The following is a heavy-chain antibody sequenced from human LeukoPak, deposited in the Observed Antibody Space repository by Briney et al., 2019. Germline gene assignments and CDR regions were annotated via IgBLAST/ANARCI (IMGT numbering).Heavy chain of an antibody. CDR1: GFTFSSYG. V-gene: IGHV3-30*18. Sequence: PGRSLRLSCAASGFTFSSYGMHWVRQAPAQGLERVAVISYDGSNKYYADSVKGRFTISRDNSKNTLYLQMNSLRAEDTAVYYCAKEGVSGYYYEYYFDYWGQGTLVTVSS. D-gene: IGHD3-22*01. J-gene: IGHJ4*02. CDR3: AKEGVSGYYYEYYFDY. CDR2: ISYDGSNK.